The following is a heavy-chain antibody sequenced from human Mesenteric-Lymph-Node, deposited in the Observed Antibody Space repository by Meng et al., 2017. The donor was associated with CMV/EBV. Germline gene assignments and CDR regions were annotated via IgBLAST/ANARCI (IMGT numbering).Heavy chain of an antibody. Sequence: GGSLRLSCEASGLTFSRFAMTWVRQAPGKGLEWVSTISDSGDTTYYVDPVKGRFTISRDNSRNTFSLQMNSPGVDDTARYYCTGDTYYFDHWSQGTVVTVSS. D-gene: IGHD3-16*01. V-gene: IGHV3-23*01. J-gene: IGHJ4*02. CDR1: GLTFSRFA. CDR2: ISDSGDTT. CDR3: TGDTYYFDH.